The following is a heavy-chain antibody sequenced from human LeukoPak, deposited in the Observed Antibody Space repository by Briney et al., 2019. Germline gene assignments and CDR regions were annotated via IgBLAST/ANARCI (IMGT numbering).Heavy chain of an antibody. CDR2: IKTDGSST. D-gene: IGHD3-9*01. CDR1: GFTFSSYW. V-gene: IGHV3-74*01. CDR3: ARSGWYYDILTGFDY. Sequence: TGGSLRLSCAASGFTFSSYWMHWVRQAPGKGLVWVSHIKTDGSSTNYAESVKGRFTISRDNAKNSLYPQMNSLRAEDTAVYYCARSGWYYDILTGFDYWGQGTLVTVSS. J-gene: IGHJ4*02.